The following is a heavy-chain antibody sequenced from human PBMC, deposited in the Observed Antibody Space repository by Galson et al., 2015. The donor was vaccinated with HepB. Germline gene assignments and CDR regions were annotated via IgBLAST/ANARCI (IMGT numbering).Heavy chain of an antibody. CDR1: GGSFSGYY. V-gene: IGHV4-34*01. Sequence: ETLSLTCAVYGGSFSGYYWSWIRQPPGKGLEWIGEINHSGSTNYNPSLESRVTISVDTSKNQFSLKLSSVTAADTAVYYCARAGITMRRIYGSGNWFDPWGQGTLVTVSS. D-gene: IGHD3-10*01. CDR3: ARAGITMRRIYGSGNWFDP. CDR2: INHSGST. J-gene: IGHJ5*02.